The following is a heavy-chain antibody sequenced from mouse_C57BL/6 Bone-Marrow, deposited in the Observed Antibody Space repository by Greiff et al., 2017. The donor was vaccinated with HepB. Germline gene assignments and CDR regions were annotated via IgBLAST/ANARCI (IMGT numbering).Heavy chain of an antibody. V-gene: IGHV1-42*01. CDR3: ARPPDY. J-gene: IGHJ2*01. Sequence: DVHLVESGPELVKPGASVKISCKASGYSFTGYYMNWVKQSPEKSLEWIGEINPSTGGTTYNQKFKAKATLTVDKSSSTAYMQLKSLTSEDSAVYYCARPPDYWGQGTTLTVSS. CDR2: INPSTGGT. CDR1: GYSFTGYY.